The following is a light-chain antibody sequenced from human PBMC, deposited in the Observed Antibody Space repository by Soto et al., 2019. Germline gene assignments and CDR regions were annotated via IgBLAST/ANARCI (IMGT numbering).Light chain of an antibody. CDR3: QQYASSQWT. Sequence: EIVLTQSPGTLSLSPGERVTLSCRASQSVGTSWLAGYQQKPGQSPRLLIYSTSSRATGIPDRFSGSASETDFALTISRLEPEDAAVYYCQQYASSQWTFGQGTKVEIK. J-gene: IGKJ1*01. V-gene: IGKV3-20*01. CDR2: STS. CDR1: QSVGTSW.